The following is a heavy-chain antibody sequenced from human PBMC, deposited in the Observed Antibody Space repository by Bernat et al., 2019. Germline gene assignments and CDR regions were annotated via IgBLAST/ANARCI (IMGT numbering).Heavy chain of an antibody. CDR3: ARVLLWFGELFGFDP. CDR1: GGSISSSSYY. CDR2: IYYSGST. Sequence: QLQLQESGPGLVKPSETLSLTCTVSGGSISSSSYYWGWIRQPPGKGLEWIGSIYYSGSTYYNPSLKSRVTISVDTSKNQFSLKLSSVTAADTAVYYRARVLLWFGELFGFDPWGQGTLVTVSS. J-gene: IGHJ5*02. D-gene: IGHD3-10*01. V-gene: IGHV4-39*01.